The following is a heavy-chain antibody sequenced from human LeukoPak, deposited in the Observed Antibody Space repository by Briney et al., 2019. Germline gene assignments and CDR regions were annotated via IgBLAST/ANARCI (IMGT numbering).Heavy chain of an antibody. CDR2: INPNSGAT. J-gene: IGHJ4*02. CDR3: ARGVRDGDYYFDY. D-gene: IGHD4-17*01. V-gene: IGHV1-2*02. Sequence: GASVKVSCKASGYIFSGYYMHWVRQAPGQGLEWMGWINPNSGATNYAQKFQGRVTMTRDRTISTVYMELSSLGSDDTAVYYCARGVRDGDYYFDYWGQGTLVTVSS. CDR1: GYIFSGYY.